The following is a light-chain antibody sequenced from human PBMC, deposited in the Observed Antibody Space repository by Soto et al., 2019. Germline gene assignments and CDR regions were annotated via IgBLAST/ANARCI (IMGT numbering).Light chain of an antibody. Sequence: QPVLTQSPSASASLGASVKLTCTLISGHSSYAIAWHQQQPEKGPRYLMKLNSDGSHSKGDGIPDRFSGSSSVAERYLTIASLQSDDEADYYCQTWGTAIPWLFGGGTKLTVL. CDR2: LNSDGSH. J-gene: IGLJ3*02. CDR3: QTWGTAIPWL. CDR1: SGHSSYA. V-gene: IGLV4-69*01.